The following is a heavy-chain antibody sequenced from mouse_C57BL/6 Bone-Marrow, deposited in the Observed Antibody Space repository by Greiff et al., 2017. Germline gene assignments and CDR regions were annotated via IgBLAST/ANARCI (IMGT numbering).Heavy chain of an antibody. CDR2: ISSGGDYI. V-gene: IGHV5-9-1*02. Sequence: EVQRVESGEGLVKPGGSLKLSCAASGFTFSSYAMSWVRQTPEKRLEWVAYISSGGDYIYYADTVKGRFTISRDNARNTLYLQMSSLKSEDTAMYYCTRDTGRDYYWYFDVWGTGTTVTVSS. CDR3: TRDTGRDYYWYFDV. J-gene: IGHJ1*03. CDR1: GFTFSSYA. D-gene: IGHD4-1*01.